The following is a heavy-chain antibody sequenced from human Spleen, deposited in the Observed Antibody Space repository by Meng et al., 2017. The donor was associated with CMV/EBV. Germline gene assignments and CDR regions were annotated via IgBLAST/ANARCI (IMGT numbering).Heavy chain of an antibody. CDR3: ARGRRDGSSSVYYFDY. CDR1: GASVGSGSYY. V-gene: IGHV4-39*07. D-gene: IGHD6-6*01. CDR2: INHSGST. Sequence: SETLSLTCTVSGASVGSGSYYWSWIRQPPGKGLEWIGEINHSGSTNYNPSLKSRVTISVDTSKNQFSLKLSSVTAADTAVYYCARGRRDGSSSVYYFDYWGQGTLVTVSS. J-gene: IGHJ4*02.